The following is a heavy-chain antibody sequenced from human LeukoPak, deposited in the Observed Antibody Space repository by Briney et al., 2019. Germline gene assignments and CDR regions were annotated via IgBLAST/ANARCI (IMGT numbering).Heavy chain of an antibody. D-gene: IGHD6-13*01. J-gene: IGHJ6*03. CDR2: IGTAGDT. V-gene: IGHV3-13*01. Sequence: PGGSLRLSCAASGITFSSYDMPWVRQATGKGLEWVSAIGTAGDTYYPGSVKGRFTISRENAKNSLYLQMNSLRAGDTAVYYCARGAAAGTGLTYMDVWGKGTTVTVSS. CDR3: ARGAAAGTGLTYMDV. CDR1: GITFSSYD.